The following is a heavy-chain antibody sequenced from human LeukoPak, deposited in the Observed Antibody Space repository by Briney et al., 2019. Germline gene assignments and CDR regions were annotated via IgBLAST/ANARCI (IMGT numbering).Heavy chain of an antibody. V-gene: IGHV1-18*01. Sequence: ASVKVSCKASGYTFTSYGISWVRQAPGQGLEWMGWISAYNGNTNYAQKLQGRVTMTTDTSTSTAYMELRSLRSDDTAVYYCARVDGATVSRYYFDYWGQGTLVTVSS. D-gene: IGHD4-11*01. CDR3: ARVDGATVSRYYFDY. CDR2: ISAYNGNT. CDR1: GYTFTSYG. J-gene: IGHJ4*02.